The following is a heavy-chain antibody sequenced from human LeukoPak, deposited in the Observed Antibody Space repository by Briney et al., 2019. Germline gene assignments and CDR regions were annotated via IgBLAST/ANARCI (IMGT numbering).Heavy chain of an antibody. J-gene: IGHJ4*02. CDR3: ARVGYYASGPFSYFDY. V-gene: IGHV3-30-3*01. D-gene: IGHD3-10*01. Sequence: GRSLRLPCAASGFTFSGYAMHWVRQAPGKGLEWVAVISYDGSNDYYADSVKGRFTISRDNSKNTLYLQMNSLSVEDTAVYYCARVGYYASGPFSYFDYWGQGTLVTVSS. CDR1: GFTFSGYA. CDR2: ISYDGSND.